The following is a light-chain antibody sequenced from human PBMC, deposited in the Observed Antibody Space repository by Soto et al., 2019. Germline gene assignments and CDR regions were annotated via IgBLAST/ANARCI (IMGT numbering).Light chain of an antibody. CDR1: SSDVGDYNY. J-gene: IGLJ2*01. V-gene: IGLV2-8*01. CDR2: EVT. Sequence: QSALTQPPSVSGSPGQSVTISCTGTSSDVGDYNYVSWYQHQPDKAPKLMIYEVTKRPSGVPDRFSGSKSGNTASLTVSGLQAEDEAEYYCSSYAGSNNFGVVGGGTKLTVL. CDR3: SSYAGSNNFGV.